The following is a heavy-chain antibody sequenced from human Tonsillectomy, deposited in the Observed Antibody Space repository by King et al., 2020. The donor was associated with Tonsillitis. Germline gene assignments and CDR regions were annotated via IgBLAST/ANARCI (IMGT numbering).Heavy chain of an antibody. Sequence: QLVQSGAEVKKPGGSLKISCKGSGYSFTSYWIDWVRQMPGKGLEWMGIIYPGDSDTRHRPSFQGQVTISADKSISTAYLQWSSLKAADTAMYYCARLYNYYDSSGIDYWGQGTLVTVSS. J-gene: IGHJ4*02. CDR2: IYPGDSDT. CDR1: GYSFTSYW. D-gene: IGHD3-22*01. V-gene: IGHV5-51*01. CDR3: ARLYNYYDSSGIDY.